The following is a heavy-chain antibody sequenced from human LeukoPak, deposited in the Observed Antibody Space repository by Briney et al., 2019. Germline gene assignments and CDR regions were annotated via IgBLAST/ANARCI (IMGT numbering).Heavy chain of an antibody. CDR1: GXTFSSHA. V-gene: IGHV3-23*01. D-gene: IGHD2-8*02. J-gene: IGHJ4*02. CDR3: ATLNGGTGGTADH. CDR2: MSGSGENT. Sequence: GGSLRLSWAASGXTFSSHAVTWVRQAPGKGLEWVSGMSGSGENTYYADSVKGRFTISRDSSKNTLYLQINSLRAEDTAVYYCATLNGGTGGTADHWGQGTLVTVSS.